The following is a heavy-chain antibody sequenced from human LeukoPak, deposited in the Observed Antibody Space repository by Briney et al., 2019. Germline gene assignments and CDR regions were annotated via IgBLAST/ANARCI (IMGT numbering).Heavy chain of an antibody. D-gene: IGHD6-13*01. CDR3: ARHTRIRIAAAGSYYYYYYMDV. V-gene: IGHV4-59*08. Sequence: KPSETLSLTCTVSGGSISTYYWTWIRQPPGKGLEWIGYIHYSGSTNYNPSLKSRVTISVDTSKNQFSLKLSSVTAADTAVYYCARHTRIRIAAAGSYYYYYYMDVWGKGTTVTVSS. CDR2: IHYSGST. J-gene: IGHJ6*03. CDR1: GGSISTYY.